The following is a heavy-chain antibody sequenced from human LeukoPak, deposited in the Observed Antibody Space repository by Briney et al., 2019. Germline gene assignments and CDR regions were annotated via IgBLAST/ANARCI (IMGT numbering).Heavy chain of an antibody. CDR1: GGSISSYY. CDR3: ARDVGGIAARRFDP. J-gene: IGHJ5*02. D-gene: IGHD6-6*01. V-gene: IGHV4-34*01. Sequence: PSETLSLTCTVSGGSISSYYWSWIRQPPGKGLEWIGEINHSGSTNYNPSLKSRVTISVDTSKNQFSLKLSSVTAADTAVYYCARDVGGIAARRFDPWGQGTLVTVSS. CDR2: INHSGST.